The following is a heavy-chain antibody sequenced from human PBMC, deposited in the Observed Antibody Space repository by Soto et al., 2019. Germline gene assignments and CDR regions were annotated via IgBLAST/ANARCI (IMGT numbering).Heavy chain of an antibody. J-gene: IGHJ5*02. V-gene: IGHV4-30-4*01. CDR2: IYYSGST. CDR1: GSSISSGDYY. CDR3: ARLDYGGPPHNWFDP. Sequence: SETLSLTCTVSGSSISSGDYYWSWIRQPPGKGLEWIGYIYYSGSTYYNPSLKSRVTISVDTSKNQFSLKLSSVTAADTAVYYCARLDYGGPPHNWFDPWGQGTLVTVS. D-gene: IGHD4-17*01.